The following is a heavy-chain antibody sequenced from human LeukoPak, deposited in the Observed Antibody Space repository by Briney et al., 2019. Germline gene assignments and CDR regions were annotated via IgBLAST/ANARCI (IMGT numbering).Heavy chain of an antibody. V-gene: IGHV4-4*07. CDR2: IHTSGST. CDR1: GGSIRSYY. Sequence: PSETLSLTCTVSGGSIRSYYWSCIRQPAGKGLEWIGRIHTSGSTNYNPSLKSRVTMSVDTSKNQFSLKLSSVTAADTAVYYCARVGRYYYGSGSYSNYFDYWGQGTLVTVSS. CDR3: ARVGRYYYGSGSYSNYFDY. D-gene: IGHD3-10*01. J-gene: IGHJ4*02.